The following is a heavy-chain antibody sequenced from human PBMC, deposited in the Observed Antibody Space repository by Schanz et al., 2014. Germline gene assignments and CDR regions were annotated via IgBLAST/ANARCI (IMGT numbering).Heavy chain of an antibody. D-gene: IGHD2-2*01. CDR1: GGSISSYY. J-gene: IGHJ6*03. Sequence: QVQLQESGPGLVKPSETLSLTCTVSGGSISSYYWSWIRLPPGKGLEWIGYIYYSGDTNYNPSLKSRVTISVDTSKNQFSLKLISVTAADTAVYYCARQGIGYQHGRYYYCMDVWGRGTTVTVSS. V-gene: IGHV4-59*01. CDR2: IYYSGDT. CDR3: ARQGIGYQHGRYYYCMDV.